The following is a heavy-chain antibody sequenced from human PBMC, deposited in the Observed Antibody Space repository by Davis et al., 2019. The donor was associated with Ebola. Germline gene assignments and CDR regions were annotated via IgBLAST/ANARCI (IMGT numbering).Heavy chain of an antibody. CDR2: IIPISGTA. J-gene: IGHJ6*02. V-gene: IGHV1-69*06. Sequence: AASVKVSCKASGGTFSSYAISWVRQAPGQGLEWMGGIIPISGTANYAQKFQGRVTITADKSTSTAYMELSSLRSEDTAVYYCARAPVGDYFYYYGMDVWGQGTTVTVSS. CDR3: ARAPVGDYFYYYGMDV. CDR1: GGTFSSYA. D-gene: IGHD1-26*01.